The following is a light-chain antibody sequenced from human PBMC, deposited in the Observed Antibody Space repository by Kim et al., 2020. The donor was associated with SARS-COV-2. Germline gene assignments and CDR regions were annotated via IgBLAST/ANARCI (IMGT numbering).Light chain of an antibody. V-gene: IGKV6D-21*02. CDR3: HQSHSLPYT. J-gene: IGKJ2*01. CDR1: ESMGSS. Sequence: EIVLTQSPDFQSVSPGEKVNITCRASESMGSSLHWYQLKPDQSPKLLIKYTSQSISGVPSRFSGSGSGTDFTLTINSLEAEDAAAYYCHQSHSLPYTFGQGTKLEI. CDR2: YTS.